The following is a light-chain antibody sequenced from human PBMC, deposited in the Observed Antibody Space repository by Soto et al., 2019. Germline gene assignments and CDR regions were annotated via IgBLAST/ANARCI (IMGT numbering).Light chain of an antibody. Sequence: DIQMTQSPSTLSASVGDRVIITCRASQSVDNWLAWFQQRTGEAPRVLIYLESGLEPGVPSRFSGSRSRTDFTLTIDNVYSCDFATYYSQRCSGSSPWTFGQGTKVELK. CDR1: QSVDNW. J-gene: IGKJ1*01. CDR3: QRCSGSSPWT. V-gene: IGKV1-5*03. CDR2: LES.